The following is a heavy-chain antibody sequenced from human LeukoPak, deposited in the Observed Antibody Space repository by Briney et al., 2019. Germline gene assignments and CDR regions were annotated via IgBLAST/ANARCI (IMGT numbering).Heavy chain of an antibody. J-gene: IGHJ4*02. Sequence: SSETLSLTCAVYGGSFSGYYWSWIRQPPGKGLEWIGEINHSGSTNYNPSLKSRVTISVDTSKNQFSLKLSSVTAADTAVYYCARGYSSGWSLYCDYWGQGTLVTVSS. V-gene: IGHV4-34*01. CDR3: ARGYSSGWSLYCDY. CDR2: INHSGST. D-gene: IGHD6-19*01. CDR1: GGSFSGYY.